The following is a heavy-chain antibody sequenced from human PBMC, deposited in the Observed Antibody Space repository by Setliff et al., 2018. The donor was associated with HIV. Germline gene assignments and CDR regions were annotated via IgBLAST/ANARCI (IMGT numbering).Heavy chain of an antibody. J-gene: IGHJ4*02. CDR1: GGSSSFYY. Sequence: SETLSLTCAGYGGSSSFYYWSWIRQPPGKGLEWIGEITHTGDANYNPSLKSRVTISMDTSKNQFSLRLSSMTAADTGIYYCVASSSWSCRLNYWGQGTQVTVSS. D-gene: IGHD6-13*01. CDR3: VASSSWSCRLNY. V-gene: IGHV4-34*01. CDR2: ITHTGDA.